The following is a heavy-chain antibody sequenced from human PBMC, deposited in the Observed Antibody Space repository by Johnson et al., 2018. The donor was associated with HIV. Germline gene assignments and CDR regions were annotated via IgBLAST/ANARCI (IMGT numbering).Heavy chain of an antibody. CDR1: GFTFDDYA. V-gene: IGHV3-15*01. CDR2: IKSKTDGGTT. D-gene: IGHD6-13*01. J-gene: IGHJ3*02. CDR3: TTKPDSSSWYGAFDI. Sequence: VQLVESGGGLVQPGRSLRLSCAASGFTFDDYAMHWVRQAPGKGLEWVGRIKSKTDGGTTDYAAPVKGRFTISRDDSKNTRYLQMNSLKTEDKAVYYCTTKPDSSSWYGAFDIWGQGTMVTVSS.